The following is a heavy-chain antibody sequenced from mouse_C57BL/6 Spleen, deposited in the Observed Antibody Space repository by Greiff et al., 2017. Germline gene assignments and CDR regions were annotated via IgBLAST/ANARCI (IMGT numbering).Heavy chain of an antibody. CDR2: IDPSDSYT. J-gene: IGHJ3*01. D-gene: IGHD3-2*02. Sequence: QVQLQQPGAELVMPGASVKLSCKASGYTFTSYWMHWVKQRPGQGLEWIGEIDPSDSYTNYNQKFKGKSTLTVDKSSSTAYMQLSSLTSEDSAVYYCAREDRSGYGRFAYWGQGTLVTVSA. V-gene: IGHV1-69*01. CDR3: AREDRSGYGRFAY. CDR1: GYTFTSYW.